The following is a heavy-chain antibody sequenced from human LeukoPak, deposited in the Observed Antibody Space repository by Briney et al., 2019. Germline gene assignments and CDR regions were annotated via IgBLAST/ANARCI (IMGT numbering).Heavy chain of an antibody. D-gene: IGHD2-2*01. Sequence: QTGGSLRLSCAASGFTFSDYYMSWIRQAPGKGLVWVSRINSDGSSTSYADSVKGRFTISRDNSKNTLYLQMNSLRAEDTAVYYCAKDLDIVVVPAAAGVDYWGQGTLVTVSS. J-gene: IGHJ4*02. CDR1: GFTFSDYY. V-gene: IGHV3-74*01. CDR3: AKDLDIVVVPAAAGVDY. CDR2: INSDGSST.